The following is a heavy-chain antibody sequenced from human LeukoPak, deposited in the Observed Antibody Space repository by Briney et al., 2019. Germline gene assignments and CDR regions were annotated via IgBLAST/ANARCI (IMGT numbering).Heavy chain of an antibody. J-gene: IGHJ6*02. D-gene: IGHD1-26*01. V-gene: IGHV4-30-4*01. CDR1: GGSISSGDYY. CDR2: IYYSGST. Sequence: SETLSLTCTVSGGSISSGDYYWSWIRQPPGKGLEWIGYIYYSGSTYYNPSLKSRVTISVDTSKNQFSLKLSSVTAADTAVYYCARERHSGSYSAYYYYGMDVWGQGTTVTVSS. CDR3: ARERHSGSYSAYYYYGMDV.